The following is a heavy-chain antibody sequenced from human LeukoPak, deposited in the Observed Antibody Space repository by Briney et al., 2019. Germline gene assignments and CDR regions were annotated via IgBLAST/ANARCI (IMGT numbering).Heavy chain of an antibody. CDR2: IIPILGIA. CDR1: GGTFSSYA. V-gene: IGHV1-69*04. J-gene: IGHJ6*02. CDR3: ARDKAGGNYYYYGMDV. D-gene: IGHD2-8*02. Sequence: ASVKVSCTASGGTFSSYAISWVRQAPGQGLEWMGRIIPILGIANYAQKFQGRVTITADKSTSTAYMELSSLRSEDTAVYYCARDKAGGNYYYYGMDVWGQGTTVTVSS.